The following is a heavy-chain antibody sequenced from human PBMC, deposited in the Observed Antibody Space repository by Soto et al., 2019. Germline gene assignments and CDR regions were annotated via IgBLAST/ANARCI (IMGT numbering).Heavy chain of an antibody. V-gene: IGHV3-7*01. CDR3: ARALVNGGDY. CDR2: IKQDGSET. J-gene: IGHJ4*02. CDR1: GFTFSNYW. D-gene: IGHD2-8*02. Sequence: EVQLVESGGGLVQPGGSLRLSCAASGFTFSNYWMTWVRQAPGKGLEWVANIKQDGSETNFVDSVKGRFTISRDNAKNSLYLQMNSLRAEDTAVYSCARALVNGGDYWGQGTLVTVSS.